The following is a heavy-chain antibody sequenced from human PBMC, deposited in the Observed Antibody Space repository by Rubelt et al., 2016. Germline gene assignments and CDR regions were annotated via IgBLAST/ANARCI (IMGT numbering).Heavy chain of an antibody. CDR1: GFTFYNYW. CDR3: ARRVAVFDD. D-gene: IGHD6-19*01. CDR2: IMHDDSQR. V-gene: IGHV3-7*01. Sequence: EVQLLESGGGFVQPGGSLRLSCAASGFTFYNYWLTWVRQAPGKGLEWVANIMHDDSQRHYVASVKGRFTISRDNSKNSLSLQMHSIRAEDTTVNYCARRVAVFDDWGQGTLVTVSS. J-gene: IGHJ4*02.